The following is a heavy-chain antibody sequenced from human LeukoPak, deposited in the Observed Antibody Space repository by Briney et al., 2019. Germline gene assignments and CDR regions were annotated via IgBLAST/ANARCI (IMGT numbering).Heavy chain of an antibody. CDR2: INPSGGST. Sequence: ASVKVSCKASGYTFTSYYMHWVRQAPGQGLEWMGIINPSGGSTSYAQKFQGRVTMATDTSTSTAYMELRSLRSDDTAVYYCAREGTPYDILTGISPYYYYGMDVWGQGTTVTVSS. J-gene: IGHJ6*02. D-gene: IGHD3-9*01. V-gene: IGHV1-46*01. CDR3: AREGTPYDILTGISPYYYYGMDV. CDR1: GYTFTSYY.